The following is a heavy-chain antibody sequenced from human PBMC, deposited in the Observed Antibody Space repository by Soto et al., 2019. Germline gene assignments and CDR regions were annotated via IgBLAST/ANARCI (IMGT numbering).Heavy chain of an antibody. CDR2: IYYSGST. CDR1: GGSIISYY. V-gene: IGHV4-59*01. Sequence: SETLSLTCTVAGGSIISYYWSWIRQPPGKGLEWIGYIYYSGSTNYNPSLKSRVTISVDTSKNQFSLKLSSVTAADTAVYYCARWGYDSSGYYQPMDVWGQGTTVTVSS. CDR3: ARWGYDSSGYYQPMDV. J-gene: IGHJ6*02. D-gene: IGHD3-22*01.